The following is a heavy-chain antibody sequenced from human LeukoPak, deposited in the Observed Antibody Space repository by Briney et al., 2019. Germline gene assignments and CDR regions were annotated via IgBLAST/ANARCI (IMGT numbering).Heavy chain of an antibody. Sequence: GGSLRLSCAASGLTFSSYAMSWVRQAPGKGLEWVSTVGDSGGNTHYADSVKGRFTISRDNSKNTLYLQMNSLRAEDTAVYYCAKGSAAYYGSGSQLDYWGQGTLVTVSS. CDR3: AKGSAAYYGSGSQLDY. CDR2: VGDSGGNT. J-gene: IGHJ4*02. CDR1: GLTFSSYA. D-gene: IGHD3-10*01. V-gene: IGHV3-23*01.